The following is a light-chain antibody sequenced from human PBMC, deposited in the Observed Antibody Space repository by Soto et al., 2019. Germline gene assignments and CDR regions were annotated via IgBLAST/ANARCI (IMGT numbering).Light chain of an antibody. Sequence: SALTHPASVSGSPGQSITISCTGTSTDVGGYNYVSWYQHRPGEAPKLMIFEVTKRPSGVSNRFSGSKSGNTASLTISGLQAEDEADYFCNSYTTSSTYVFGSGTKVTVL. CDR3: NSYTTSSTYV. V-gene: IGLV2-14*01. CDR2: EVT. CDR1: STDVGGYNY. J-gene: IGLJ1*01.